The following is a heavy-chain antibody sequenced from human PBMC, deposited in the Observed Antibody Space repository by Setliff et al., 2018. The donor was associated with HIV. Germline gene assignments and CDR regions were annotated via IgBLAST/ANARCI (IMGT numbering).Heavy chain of an antibody. J-gene: IGHJ4*02. V-gene: IGHV4-61*02. D-gene: IGHD2-2*01. CDR3: ARASSDIPGVDSNHFDD. CDR1: GDSISSGSNY. CDR2: IYTSGP. Sequence: SETLSLTCTVSGDSISSGSNYWSWIRQPAGKGLEWIGRIYTSGPRYNPSLENRVTIPVDTSKSQFFLMLSSVTAADTAVYYCARASSDIPGVDSNHFDDWGQGTLVTVSS.